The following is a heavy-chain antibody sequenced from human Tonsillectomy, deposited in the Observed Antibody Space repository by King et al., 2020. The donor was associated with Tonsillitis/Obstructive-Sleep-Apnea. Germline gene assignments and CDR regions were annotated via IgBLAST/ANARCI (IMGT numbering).Heavy chain of an antibody. D-gene: IGHD1-26*01. Sequence: LTLQESGPTLVKPTQTLTLTCTFSGFSLYTSGVGVAWIRQPPGKALEWLALIYWDDDKRYSPSLKSRLTITKDPSKNQVVLTMTNMDPVDTATYYCARQPYSGTYYDHYFYMDVWGRGTTVTVPS. J-gene: IGHJ6*03. CDR3: ARQPYSGTYYDHYFYMDV. CDR1: GFSLYTSGVG. V-gene: IGHV2-5*02. CDR2: IYWDDDK.